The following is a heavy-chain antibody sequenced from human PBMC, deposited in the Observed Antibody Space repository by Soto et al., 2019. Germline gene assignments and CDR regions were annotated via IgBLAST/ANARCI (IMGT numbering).Heavy chain of an antibody. CDR1: GGSVSSGSYY. V-gene: IGHV4-61*01. CDR2: IYYSGST. J-gene: IGHJ6*02. Sequence: SETLSLTCTVSGGSVSSGSYYWSWIRQPPGKGLEWIGYIYYSGSTNYNPSLKSRVTISVDTSKNQFSLKLSSVTAADTAVYYCARDRRRSSSSSEDYYSYGMDVWGQGTTVTVSS. D-gene: IGHD6-6*01. CDR3: ARDRRRSSSSSEDYYSYGMDV.